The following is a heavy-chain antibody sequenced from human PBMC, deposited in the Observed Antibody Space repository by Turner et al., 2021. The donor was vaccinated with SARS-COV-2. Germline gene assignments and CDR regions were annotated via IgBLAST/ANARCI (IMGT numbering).Heavy chain of an antibody. J-gene: IGHJ5*02. V-gene: IGHV4-61*02. CDR3: AKAVPGSGWFDP. CDR2: IYSSGNTVGIP. Sequence: QVKLQESGPGLLKPSQTLSLTCTVSGGSITSGSSFWTWIRQPVGRGREWIRRIYSSGNTVGIPNYNPYLKGRVSISVDSSKNQFTLKLTSVADADTDVYHCAKAVPGSGWFDPWGQGSLVTVSS. D-gene: IGHD3-10*01. CDR1: GGSITSGSSF.